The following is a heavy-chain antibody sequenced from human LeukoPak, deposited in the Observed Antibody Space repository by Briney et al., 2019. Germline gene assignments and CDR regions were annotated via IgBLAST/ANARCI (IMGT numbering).Heavy chain of an antibody. Sequence: GGSLRLSCAAFGFRFSSYGMHWVRQAPGKGLEWVSVISFDGNNKYYGDSVKGRFTISRDNSKDALYLQMNSLRDEDTAVYYCARDPWDDVSGFSGDYWGQGTLVTVSS. V-gene: IGHV3-30*03. CDR3: ARDPWDDVSGFSGDY. J-gene: IGHJ4*02. CDR1: GFRFSSYG. D-gene: IGHD3-22*01. CDR2: ISFDGNNK.